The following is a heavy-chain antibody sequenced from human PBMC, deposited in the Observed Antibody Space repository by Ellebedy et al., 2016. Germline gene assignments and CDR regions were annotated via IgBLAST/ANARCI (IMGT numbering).Heavy chain of an antibody. V-gene: IGHV1-2*02. CDR3: ARDISGYDPHFDY. Sequence: ASVKVSCXASGYTFTGYYMHWVRQAPGQGLEWMGWINPNSGGTNYAQKFQGRVTMTRDTSISTAYMELSRLRSDDTAVYYCARDISGYDPHFDYWGQGTLVTVSS. D-gene: IGHD5-12*01. CDR1: GYTFTGYY. CDR2: INPNSGGT. J-gene: IGHJ4*02.